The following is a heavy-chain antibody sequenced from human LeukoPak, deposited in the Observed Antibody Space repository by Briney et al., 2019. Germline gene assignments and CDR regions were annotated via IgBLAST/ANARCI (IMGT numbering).Heavy chain of an antibody. Sequence: ASVKVSCKASGGTFSSYAISWVRQAPGQGLEWMGWISAYNGDRNYAQKFQGRVTMTTDTLTTTVYMDLRSLRSDDTAVYYCARARGSGSYYIDYWGQGTPVTVSS. V-gene: IGHV1-18*01. CDR2: ISAYNGDR. CDR1: GGTFSSYA. D-gene: IGHD3-10*01. J-gene: IGHJ4*02. CDR3: ARARGSGSYYIDY.